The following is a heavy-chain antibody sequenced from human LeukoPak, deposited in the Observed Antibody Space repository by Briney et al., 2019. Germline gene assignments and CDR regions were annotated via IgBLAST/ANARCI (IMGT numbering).Heavy chain of an antibody. CDR2: ISVYNGNT. CDR3: ARGDPHNWFDP. V-gene: IGHV1-18*01. CDR1: GYTFTSDG. Sequence: ASVKVSCKASGYTFTSDGIIWLRQAPGQGLEWMGWISVYNGNTNYVQKLQGRVIMTTDTSTSTAYMELRSLRSDDTAVYYCARGDPHNWFDPWGQGTLVTVSS. J-gene: IGHJ5*02.